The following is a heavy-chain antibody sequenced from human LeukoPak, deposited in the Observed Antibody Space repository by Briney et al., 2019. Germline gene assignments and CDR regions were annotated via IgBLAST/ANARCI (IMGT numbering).Heavy chain of an antibody. D-gene: IGHD2-15*01. V-gene: IGHV3-30*18. CDR2: ISYDGSNK. J-gene: IGHJ6*02. Sequence: GRSLRLSCAASGFTFSSYGMHWVRQAPGKGLEWVAVISYDGSNKYYADSVKGRFTISRDNSKNTLYLQMNSLRAEDTAVYYCAKDLLINYYYYGMDVWGQGTTVTVSS. CDR1: GFTFSSYG. CDR3: AKDLLINYYYYGMDV.